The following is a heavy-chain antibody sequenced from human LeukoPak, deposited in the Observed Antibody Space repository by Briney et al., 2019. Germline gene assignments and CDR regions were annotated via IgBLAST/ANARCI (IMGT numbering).Heavy chain of an antibody. CDR3: ARARRDPAASDYFAY. CDR2: IIPIFGTA. D-gene: IGHD2-2*01. Sequence: SSVTVSCKASGGTFSSYAISWVRQAPGQGLEWMGGIIPIFGTANYAQKFQGRVTITADESTSTAYRELSSLRSEDTAVYYCARARRDPAASDYFAYWGQGTLVTVSS. V-gene: IGHV1-69*01. CDR1: GGTFSSYA. J-gene: IGHJ4*02.